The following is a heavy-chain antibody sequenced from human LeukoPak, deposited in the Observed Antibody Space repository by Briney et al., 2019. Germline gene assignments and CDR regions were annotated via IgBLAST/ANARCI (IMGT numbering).Heavy chain of an antibody. CDR1: GGSISSYY. Sequence: SETLSLTCTVSGGSISSYYWSWIRQPPGKGLEWIGYIYYSGSTNYNPSLKSRVTISVDTSKNQFSLKLSSVTAADTAVYYCAREGFDSVIDYWGQGTLVTVSS. J-gene: IGHJ4*02. D-gene: IGHD3-9*01. CDR3: AREGFDSVIDY. CDR2: IYYSGST. V-gene: IGHV4-59*12.